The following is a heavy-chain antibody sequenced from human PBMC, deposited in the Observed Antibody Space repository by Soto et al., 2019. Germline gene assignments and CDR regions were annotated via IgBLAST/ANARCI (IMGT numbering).Heavy chain of an antibody. J-gene: IGHJ6*02. CDR1: GGSISSSSYY. D-gene: IGHD6-13*01. CDR2: IYYSGST. V-gene: IGHV4-39*01. CDR3: ARAAAYYYYYGMDV. Sequence: SETLSLTCTVSGGSISSSSYYWGWIRQPPGKGLEWIGSIYYSGSTYYNPSLKSRVTISVDTSKNQFSLQLSSVTAADTAVYYCARAAAYYYYYGMDVWGQGTTVTVSS.